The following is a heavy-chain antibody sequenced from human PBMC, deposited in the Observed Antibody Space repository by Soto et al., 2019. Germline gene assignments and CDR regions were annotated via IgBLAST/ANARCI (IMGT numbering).Heavy chain of an antibody. D-gene: IGHD3-10*01. CDR2: TYYRSKWYN. J-gene: IGHJ6*02. V-gene: IGHV6-1*01. Sequence: PTLSLPCAISGDSVYRNSAAWNWIRQSPSRGVEWLGRTYYRSKWYNDYAVSVKSRITINPYTSKNQFSLQLNSVTPEDTAVYYCAREAPSLWFGELLHIYYYYGIDVWGQGTTVTVSS. CDR3: AREAPSLWFGELLHIYYYYGIDV. CDR1: GDSVYRNSAA.